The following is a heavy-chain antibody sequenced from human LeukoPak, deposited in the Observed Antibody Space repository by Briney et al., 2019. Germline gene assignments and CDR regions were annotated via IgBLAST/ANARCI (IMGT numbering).Heavy chain of an antibody. CDR3: AGGRRYGDYVNYFDF. Sequence: PSETLSLTCTVSGGSFNLNYWTWIRQAPGRGLEYLGYIYPNGNTNYNPSLKGRLSLSVDTSKNEFSLKLTSVTAADTAVYYCAGGRRYGDYVNYFDFWGQGTLVTVSS. J-gene: IGHJ4*02. D-gene: IGHD4-17*01. V-gene: IGHV4-4*08. CDR2: IYPNGNT. CDR1: GGSFNLNY.